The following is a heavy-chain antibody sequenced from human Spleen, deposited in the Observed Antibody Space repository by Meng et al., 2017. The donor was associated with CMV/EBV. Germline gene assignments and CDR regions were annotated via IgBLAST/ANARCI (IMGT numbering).Heavy chain of an antibody. Sequence: ASVKVSCKASGYTFSTYYMHWVRQAPGQGLEWMGWISAYNGNTNYAQKLQGRVTMTTDTSTSTAYMELRSLRSDDTAVYYCARVGDLYCSSTSCYYYYGMDVWGQGTTVTVSS. CDR3: ARVGDLYCSSTSCYYYYGMDV. D-gene: IGHD2-2*01. J-gene: IGHJ6*02. CDR1: GYTFSTYY. V-gene: IGHV1-18*04. CDR2: ISAYNGNT.